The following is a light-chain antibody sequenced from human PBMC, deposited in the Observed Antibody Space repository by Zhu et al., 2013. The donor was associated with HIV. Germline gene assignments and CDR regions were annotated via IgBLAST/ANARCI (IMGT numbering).Light chain of an antibody. J-gene: IGKJ2*01. CDR3: HQYGNSPPT. V-gene: IGKV3-20*01. CDR2: GSS. Sequence: EIVLTQSPGTLSLSPGETATLSCRASHRVSSAYLAWYQQIPGQAPRLLITGSSNRATGIPDRFSGSGSGTDFTLTISRLEPEDSAVYYCHQYGNSPPTFGQGTKLQIK. CDR1: HRVSSAY.